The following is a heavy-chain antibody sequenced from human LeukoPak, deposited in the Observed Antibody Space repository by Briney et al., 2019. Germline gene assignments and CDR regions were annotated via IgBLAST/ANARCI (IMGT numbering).Heavy chain of an antibody. Sequence: DPGGSLRLSCAASGFTFSSYAMHWVRQAPGKGLEWVAFISYDGTNKYYADSVKGRFTISRDNSKNSLYLQMNGLRTEDTALYYCAKDLTGTLPYWGQGTLVTVSS. CDR3: AKDLTGTLPY. CDR2: ISYDGTNK. J-gene: IGHJ4*02. CDR1: GFTFSSYA. D-gene: IGHD1-20*01. V-gene: IGHV3-30*04.